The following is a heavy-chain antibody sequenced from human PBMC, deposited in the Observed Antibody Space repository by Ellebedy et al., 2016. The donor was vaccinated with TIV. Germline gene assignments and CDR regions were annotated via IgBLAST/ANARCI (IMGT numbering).Heavy chain of an antibody. V-gene: IGHV4-31*03. CDR3: AREIIYGGYYFDY. CDR2: IYSGGST. D-gene: IGHD4-23*01. J-gene: IGHJ4*02. CDR1: GASISSGPYY. Sequence: SETLSLXXTVSGASISSGPYYWNWIRQHPGEGLEWIGYIYSGGSTYYSPSLKSRVTISLDTSKNQFSLKLTSVTAADTAVYYCAREIIYGGYYFDYWGQGTLVTVSS.